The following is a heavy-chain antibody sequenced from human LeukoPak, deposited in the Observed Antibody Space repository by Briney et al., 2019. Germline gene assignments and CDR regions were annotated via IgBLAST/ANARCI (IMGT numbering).Heavy chain of an antibody. CDR3: ARYTAMVRGFDY. CDR1: GYTFTDYY. Sequence: EASVKASCKASGYTFTDYYMHWVQQAPGQGLEWMGWINPNSGATNSAQKFQGRVTMTRDTSISTAYMELSRLRSDDTAVYYCARYTAMVRGFDYWGQGALVTVSS. D-gene: IGHD5-18*01. J-gene: IGHJ4*02. CDR2: INPNSGAT. V-gene: IGHV1-2*03.